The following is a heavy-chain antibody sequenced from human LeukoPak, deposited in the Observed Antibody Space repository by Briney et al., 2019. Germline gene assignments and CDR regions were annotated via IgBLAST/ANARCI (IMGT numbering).Heavy chain of an antibody. D-gene: IGHD4-11*01. CDR3: AKDLTTVTTNWFDP. Sequence: GRSLRLSCAASGFTFSSYGMHWVRQAPGKGLEWVAVISYDGSNKYYADSVKGRFTISRDNSKNTLYLQMNSLRAEDTAVYYCAKDLTTVTTNWFDPWGQGTLVTVSS. J-gene: IGHJ5*02. CDR2: ISYDGSNK. V-gene: IGHV3-30*18. CDR1: GFTFSSYG.